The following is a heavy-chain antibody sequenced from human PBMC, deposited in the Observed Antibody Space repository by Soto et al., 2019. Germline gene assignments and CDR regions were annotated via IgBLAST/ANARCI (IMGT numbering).Heavy chain of an antibody. Sequence: SRCSLSREKKSWSWIRQPPGKGLEWIGYIYHSGSTYYNPSLKSRVTISVDRSKNQFSLKLSSVTAADTAVYYCARVPERWGQGTLVTVTS. V-gene: IGHV4-30-2*01. J-gene: IGHJ4*02. D-gene: IGHD2-2*01. CDR3: ARVPER. CDR2: IYHSGST. CDR1: RCSLSREKKS.